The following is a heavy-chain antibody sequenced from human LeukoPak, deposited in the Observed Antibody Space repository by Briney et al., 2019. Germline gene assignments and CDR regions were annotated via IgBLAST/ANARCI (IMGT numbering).Heavy chain of an antibody. D-gene: IGHD2-2*01. J-gene: IGHJ3*02. CDR1: GFAFSSYS. CDR2: IRYDGSNK. CDR3: AKGTRYGPAAISPAFDI. V-gene: IGHV3-30*02. Sequence: SGGSLRLSCAASGFAFSSYSMNWVRQAPGKGLEWVAFIRYDGSNKYYADSVKGRFTISRDNSKNTLYLQMNSLRAEDTAVYYCAKGTRYGPAAISPAFDIWGQGTMVTVSS.